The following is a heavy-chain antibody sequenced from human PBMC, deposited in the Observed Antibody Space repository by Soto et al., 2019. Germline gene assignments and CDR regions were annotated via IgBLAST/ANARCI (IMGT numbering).Heavy chain of an antibody. CDR2: ISGSGGST. CDR1: GFTFSGYA. V-gene: IGHV3-23*01. Sequence: GGSLRLSCAASGFTFSGYAMSWVRQAPGKGLEWVSAISGSGGSTYYADSVKGRFTISRDNSKNTLYLQMNSLRAEDTAVYYCAKDAINSRTIFGVVINWGQGTTVTVSS. J-gene: IGHJ6*02. CDR3: AKDAINSRTIFGVVIN. D-gene: IGHD3-3*01.